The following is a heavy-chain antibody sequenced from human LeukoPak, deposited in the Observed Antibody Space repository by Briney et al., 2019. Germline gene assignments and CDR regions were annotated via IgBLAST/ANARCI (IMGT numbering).Heavy chain of an antibody. Sequence: GGSLRLSCVVSGFPFSSYWMGWLRQPPGKGLEWVANINQDETGKFYVDSVKGRFTISRDNAKNSLYLQMNSLRAEDTAVYSCAKGGKQYLCDYWGQGTLVTVSS. CDR2: INQDETGK. J-gene: IGHJ4*02. CDR3: AKGGKQYLCDY. CDR1: GFPFSSYW. V-gene: IGHV3-7*01. D-gene: IGHD1-26*01.